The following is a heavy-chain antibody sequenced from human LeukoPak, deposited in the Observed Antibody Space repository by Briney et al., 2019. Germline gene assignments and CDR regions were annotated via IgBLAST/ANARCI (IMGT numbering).Heavy chain of an antibody. V-gene: IGHV4-34*01. CDR2: INHSGST. D-gene: IGHD2-8*01. CDR1: GGSFSGYY. J-gene: IGHJ4*02. Sequence: SETLSLTCAVYGGSFSGYYWSWIRQPPGKGLEWIGEINHSGSTNYNPSLKSRVTISVDTSKNQFSLKLSSVTAADTAVYYCARGARMVYAIPKWPYYFDYWGQGTLVTVSS. CDR3: ARGARMVYAIPKWPYYFDY.